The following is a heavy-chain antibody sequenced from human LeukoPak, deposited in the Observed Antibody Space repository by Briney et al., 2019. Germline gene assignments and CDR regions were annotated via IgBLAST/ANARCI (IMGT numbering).Heavy chain of an antibody. J-gene: IGHJ4*02. CDR2: IIGSGDTT. Sequence: GGSLRLSCAASGFTFSNYWMSWVRQAPGKGLEWVSAIIGSGDTTYYAASVKGRLTISRDNSKNTLYLQMNSLRAEDTAVYYCAKVTGGDMITYGGLDYWGQGTLVTVSS. D-gene: IGHD3-16*01. V-gene: IGHV3-23*01. CDR1: GFTFSNYW. CDR3: AKVTGGDMITYGGLDY.